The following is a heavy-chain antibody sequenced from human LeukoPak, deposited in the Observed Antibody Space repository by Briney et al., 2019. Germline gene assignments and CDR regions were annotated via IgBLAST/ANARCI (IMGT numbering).Heavy chain of an antibody. Sequence: PGGSLRPSCAASGFTFSTYAMTWVRQAPGKGLEWVSAISGGAGTTYYADSVKGRFTISRDNSKNTLYLEMNSLRAEDTAVYYCAKDRGYWGQGTLVTVSS. J-gene: IGHJ4*02. CDR1: GFTFSTYA. CDR3: AKDRGY. CDR2: ISGGAGTT. V-gene: IGHV3-23*01.